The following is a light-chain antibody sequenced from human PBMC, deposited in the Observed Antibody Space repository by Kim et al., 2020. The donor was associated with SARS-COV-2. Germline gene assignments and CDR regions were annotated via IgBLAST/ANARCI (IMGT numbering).Light chain of an antibody. J-gene: IGLJ3*02. CDR2: EDN. V-gene: IGLV6-57*01. CDR1: SDSIAGDY. CDR3: QSYDSSNWV. Sequence: NFMLTQPHSVSESPGETVTISCTRSSDSIAGDYVQWYQQRPGSSPTTVIYEDNQRPSGVPDRFSGSIDRSSNSASLTISGLKTEDEADYYCQSYDSSNWVFGGGTQLTVL.